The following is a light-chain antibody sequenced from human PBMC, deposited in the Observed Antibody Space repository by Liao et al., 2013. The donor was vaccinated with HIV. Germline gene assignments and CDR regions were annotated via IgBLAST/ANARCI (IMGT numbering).Light chain of an antibody. CDR3: QTWHSTTVA. CDR2: SDS. V-gene: IGLV3-21*01. CDR1: NIGSKS. J-gene: IGLJ2*01. Sequence: SYVLTQPPSVSVAPGKTARITCGGNNIGSKSVHWYQQKPGQAPVLVIYSDSDRPSGIPERFSASHSGNTATLTISGAQALDEADYFCQTWHSTTVAFGGGTKLTVL.